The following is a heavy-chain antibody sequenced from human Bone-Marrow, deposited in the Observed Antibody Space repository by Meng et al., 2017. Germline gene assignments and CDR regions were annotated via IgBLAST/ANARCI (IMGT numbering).Heavy chain of an antibody. Sequence: QVQLVRSGGGVKKPGASLSISCKASGYTCVSYYIHWVRQAPGQGLEWIGVVNSRRETTIYAQMFQGRVTMTRDTSTSTVYMALSSLGSEDTAVYYCARGLAVDEFDYWGQGTLVTVSS. V-gene: IGHV1-46*01. J-gene: IGHJ4*02. CDR2: VNSRRETT. D-gene: IGHD2-15*01. CDR3: ARGLAVDEFDY. CDR1: GYTCVSYY.